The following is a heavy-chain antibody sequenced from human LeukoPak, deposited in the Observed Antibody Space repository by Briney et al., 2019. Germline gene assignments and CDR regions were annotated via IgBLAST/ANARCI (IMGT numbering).Heavy chain of an antibody. V-gene: IGHV4-34*01. CDR2: INHSGTT. Sequence: SETLSLTCAVYGGFFSGYYWSWIRLPPGKGLECIGEINHSGTTNYNPSLKSRVTISVDTSKNQFSLKLSSVTAADTAVYYCARVRMVRGVIIPHYYYGMDVWGQGTTVTVSS. CDR1: GGFFSGYY. D-gene: IGHD3-10*01. CDR3: ARVRMVRGVIIPHYYYGMDV. J-gene: IGHJ6*02.